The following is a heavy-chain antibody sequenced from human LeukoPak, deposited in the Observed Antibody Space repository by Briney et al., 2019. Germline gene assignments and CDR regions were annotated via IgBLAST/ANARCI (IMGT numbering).Heavy chain of an antibody. D-gene: IGHD3-3*01. Sequence: SETLSLTCAVYGGSFSGYYWSWIRQPPGKGLEWIGEINHSGSTNYNPSLKSRVTISVDTSKNQFSLKLSSVTAADTAVYHCARRLRFLEWLLTYFDYWGQGTLVTVSS. J-gene: IGHJ4*02. CDR1: GGSFSGYY. CDR2: INHSGST. CDR3: ARRLRFLEWLLTYFDY. V-gene: IGHV4-34*01.